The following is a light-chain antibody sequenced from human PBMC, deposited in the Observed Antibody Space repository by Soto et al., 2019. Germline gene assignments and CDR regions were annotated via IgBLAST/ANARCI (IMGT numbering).Light chain of an antibody. Sequence: AIQITQSPSSLSASVGDRVNITCRASQGIRNDLGWYQQKPGKAPKLLIYAASSLQSGVPSRFSGSGSGTEFTLTVISLQPADFATYDCQQYGSYPRTVGRGTKVDIK. CDR2: AAS. V-gene: IGKV1-6*01. J-gene: IGKJ1*01. CDR1: QGIRND. CDR3: QQYGSYPRT.